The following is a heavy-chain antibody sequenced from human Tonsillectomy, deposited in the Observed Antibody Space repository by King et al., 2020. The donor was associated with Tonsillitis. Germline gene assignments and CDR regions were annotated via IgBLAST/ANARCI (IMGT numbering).Heavy chain of an antibody. CDR3: ARGPGYCSGGSCYLIDF. CDR1: GGTFSSYD. J-gene: IGHJ4*02. Sequence: VQLVESVAEVKKSGFSVKVSCKASGGTFSSYDINWVRQAPGQGLEWIGGIIPIFCTAKYVQQFQGRVTITSDESTGIVYMEMSSLRYEDMAVYYCARGPGYCSGGSCYLIDFWGQGTLVTVSS. D-gene: IGHD2-15*01. CDR2: IIPIFCTA. V-gene: IGHV1-69*01.